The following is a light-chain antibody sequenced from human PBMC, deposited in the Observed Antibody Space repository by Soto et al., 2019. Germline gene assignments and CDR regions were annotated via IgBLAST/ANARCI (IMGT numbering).Light chain of an antibody. J-gene: IGKJ1*01. V-gene: IGKV3-15*01. CDR1: QSISDT. CDR3: QQYDNWPWT. Sequence: EIVLTQSPATLSVSPGGRATLSCRASQSISDTLAWYQQKPGQAPRLLIHGASTRAPGFPARFSGSGSGTDFTLTINSLQSEDFAVYYCQQYDNWPWTFG. CDR2: GAS.